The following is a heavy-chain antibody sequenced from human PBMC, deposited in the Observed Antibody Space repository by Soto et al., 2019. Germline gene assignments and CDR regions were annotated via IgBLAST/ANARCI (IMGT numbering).Heavy chain of an antibody. CDR1: GGSVSSGSYY. J-gene: IGHJ6*02. CDR3: ARVTLSYYYCGMDV. Sequence: QVQLQESGPGLVKPSETLSLTCTVSGGSVSSGSYYWSWIRQPPGKGLEWIGYIYYSGSTNYNPSLKSRVTISVDTSKNQFSLKLSSVTAADTAVYYCARVTLSYYYCGMDVWGQGTTVTVS. CDR2: IYYSGST. V-gene: IGHV4-61*01.